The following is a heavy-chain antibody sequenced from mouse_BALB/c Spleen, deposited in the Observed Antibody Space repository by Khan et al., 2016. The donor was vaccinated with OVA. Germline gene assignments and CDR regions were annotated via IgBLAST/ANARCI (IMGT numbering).Heavy chain of an antibody. CDR2: IWSGGST. Sequence: QVQLKESGPGLVQPSQSLSITCTVSGFSLTSYGVHWVRQSPGKGLEWLGVIWSGGSTDYNAAFISRLSISKDNSKSQVFFKMNSLQADDTAIYYCARNQGGYYGSRAGFAYWGQGTLVTVSA. J-gene: IGHJ3*01. V-gene: IGHV2-4-1*01. CDR3: ARNQGGYYGSRAGFAY. D-gene: IGHD1-1*01. CDR1: GFSLTSYG.